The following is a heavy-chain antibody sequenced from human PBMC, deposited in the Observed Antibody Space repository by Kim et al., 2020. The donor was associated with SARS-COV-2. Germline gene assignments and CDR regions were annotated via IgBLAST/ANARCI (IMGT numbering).Heavy chain of an antibody. D-gene: IGHD1-1*01. CDR3: ARGRFVRYLGGYFDS. CDR1: GGSFSGYY. V-gene: IGHV4-34*01. J-gene: IGHJ4*02. Sequence: SETLSLTCAVYGGSFSGYYWSWIRQPPGKGLEWIGEINHSGSTNYNPSLKSRVTISVDTSKNQFSLKLSSVTAADTAVYYCARGRFVRYLGGYFDSWGQGTLVTVSS. CDR2: INHSGST.